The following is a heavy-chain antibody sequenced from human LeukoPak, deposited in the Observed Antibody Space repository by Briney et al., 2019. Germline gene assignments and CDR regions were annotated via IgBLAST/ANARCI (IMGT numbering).Heavy chain of an antibody. CDR1: GGSTRSYY. J-gene: IGHJ4*02. CDR3: ARHLYNDFWSGLDY. Sequence: SETLSLTCTVSGGSTRSYYWSWIRQPPGKGLEWIGYISDTGSTNYNPSLKSRVTISADTSKNQLSPKLSSVTAADTAVYYCARHLYNDFWSGLDYWGQGTLVTVSS. V-gene: IGHV4-59*08. D-gene: IGHD3-3*01. CDR2: ISDTGST.